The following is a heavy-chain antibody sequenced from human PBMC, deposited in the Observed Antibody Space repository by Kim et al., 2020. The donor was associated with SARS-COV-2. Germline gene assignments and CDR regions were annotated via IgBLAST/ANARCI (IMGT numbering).Heavy chain of an antibody. V-gene: IGHV4-34*01. Sequence: SETLSLTCAVYGGSFSGYYWSWIRQPPGKGLEWIGEINHSGSTNYNPSLKSRVTISVDTSKNQFSLKLSSVTAADTAVYYCARGRGAAREYWYFDLWGRGTLVTVSS. CDR2: INHSGST. D-gene: IGHD2-15*01. CDR1: GGSFSGYY. J-gene: IGHJ2*01. CDR3: ARGRGAAREYWYFDL.